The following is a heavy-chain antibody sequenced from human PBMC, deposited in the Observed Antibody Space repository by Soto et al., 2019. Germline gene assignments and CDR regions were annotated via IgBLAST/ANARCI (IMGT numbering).Heavy chain of an antibody. Sequence: QVQLVQSGAEVNKPGSSVKVSCKATGGTFRNYAFSWVRQAPGQGLEWMGEVIPIFGTTPYAQKFQGRVTITADESTNTAYMELSSLRSEDTAVYYCARRFKQDNGGNHDSFDIWGQGTMVTVSS. CDR3: ARRFKQDNGGNHDSFDI. J-gene: IGHJ3*02. D-gene: IGHD4-17*01. CDR1: GGTFRNYA. CDR2: VIPIFGTT. V-gene: IGHV1-69*01.